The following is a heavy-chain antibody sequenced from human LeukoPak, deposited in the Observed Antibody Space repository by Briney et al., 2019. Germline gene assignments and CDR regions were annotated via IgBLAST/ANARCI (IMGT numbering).Heavy chain of an antibody. CDR1: GYTFPSYF. V-gene: IGHV1-46*01. CDR2: INPTGGST. J-gene: IGHJ5*02. D-gene: IGHD1-26*01. Sequence: ASVKVSCKASGYTFPSYFMHWVRQAPGQGLEWMGIINPTGGSTTYAQKFQGRVTMTRDTSTSTVYMELSSLRSDDTAVYYCARGVDSVLGRWFDPWGQGTLVTVSS. CDR3: ARGVDSVLGRWFDP.